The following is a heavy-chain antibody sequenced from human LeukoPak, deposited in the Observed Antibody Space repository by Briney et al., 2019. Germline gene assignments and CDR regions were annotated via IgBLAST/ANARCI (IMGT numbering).Heavy chain of an antibody. V-gene: IGHV3-74*01. Sequence: PGGSLRLSCAASGFTFSSYWMHWVRQAPGKGLVWVSRIISDGSSTTYADSVKGRFTMSRDNAKNTLYPQMNSLRAEDTAVYYCVRDSNYHPDCWSQGTLVTVSS. CDR3: VRDSNYHPDC. J-gene: IGHJ4*02. D-gene: IGHD4-11*01. CDR1: GFTFSSYW. CDR2: IISDGSST.